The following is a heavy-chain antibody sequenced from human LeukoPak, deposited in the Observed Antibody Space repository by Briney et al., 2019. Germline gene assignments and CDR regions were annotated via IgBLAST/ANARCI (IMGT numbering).Heavy chain of an antibody. V-gene: IGHV6-1*01. CDR3: AREDYYDSSGYYYY. J-gene: IGHJ4*02. Sequence: SQTLSLTCAISGDSVSSNSAAWNWIRQSPSRGLEWLGRTYYRSKWYNDYAVSVKSRIAINPDTSKNQFSLQLNSVTHEDAAVYYCAREDYYDSSGYYYYWGQGTLVTVSS. D-gene: IGHD3-22*01. CDR2: TYYRSKWYN. CDR1: GDSVSSNSAA.